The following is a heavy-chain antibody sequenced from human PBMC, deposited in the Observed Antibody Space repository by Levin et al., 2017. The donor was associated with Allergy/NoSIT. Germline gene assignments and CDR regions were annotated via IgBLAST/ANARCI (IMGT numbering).Heavy chain of an antibody. CDR2: INHSGST. CDR3: ARGFARYDILTGYHYYYYMDV. Sequence: SETLSLTCAVYGGSFSGYYWSWIRQPPGKGLEWIGEINHSGSTNYNPSLKSRVTISVDTSKNQFSLKLSSVTAADTAVYYCARGFARYDILTGYHYYYYMDVWGKGTTVTVSS. D-gene: IGHD3-9*01. J-gene: IGHJ6*03. CDR1: GGSFSGYY. V-gene: IGHV4-34*01.